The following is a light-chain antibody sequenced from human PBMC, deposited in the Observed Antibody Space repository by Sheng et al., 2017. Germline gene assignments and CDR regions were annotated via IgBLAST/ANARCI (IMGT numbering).Light chain of an antibody. CDR1: SGSVSANHH. V-gene: IGLV8-61*01. CDR2: FTN. Sequence: QTVVTQEPSFSVSPGGTVTLTCGLSSGSVSANHHPSWYQQTPGQAPRTLIYFTNSRSSGVPDRFSGSILGNKAVLTITGAQADDESDYYCVLYMGSGIWVFGGGTKLTVL. CDR3: VLYMGSGIWV. J-gene: IGLJ3*02.